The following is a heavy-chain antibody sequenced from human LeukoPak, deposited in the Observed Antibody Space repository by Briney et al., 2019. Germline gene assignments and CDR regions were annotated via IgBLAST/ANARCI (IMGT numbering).Heavy chain of an antibody. D-gene: IGHD3-22*01. Sequence: SQTLSLTCTISGASTSSRGYYWTWVRQHSGKGLEWIGYIYHTGTTYYNPSLRSRITISMGTSKNQFSLKMTSMTAADTAVYYCAGDLDFASGYYLHYWGQGSLVAVSS. CDR3: AGDLDFASGYYLHY. J-gene: IGHJ4*02. CDR2: IYHTGTT. V-gene: IGHV4-31*03. CDR1: GASTSSRGYY.